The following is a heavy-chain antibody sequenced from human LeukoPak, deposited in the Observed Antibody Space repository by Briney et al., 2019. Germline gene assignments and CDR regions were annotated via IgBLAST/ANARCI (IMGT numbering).Heavy chain of an antibody. CDR2: ISYDGSNK. Sequence: GGSLRLSCAASGFTFSTYVMHWVRQAPGKGLEWVAVISYDGSNKYYADSVKGRFTISRDNSKNTLYLQMNSLRAEDTAVYYCARDFWSGYYSMDVWGQGTTVTVSS. V-gene: IGHV3-30*19. D-gene: IGHD3-3*01. J-gene: IGHJ6*02. CDR3: ARDFWSGYYSMDV. CDR1: GFTFSTYV.